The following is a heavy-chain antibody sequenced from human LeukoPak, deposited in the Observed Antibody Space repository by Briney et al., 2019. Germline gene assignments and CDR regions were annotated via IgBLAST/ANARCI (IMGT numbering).Heavy chain of an antibody. CDR2: IIPIFGTA. D-gene: IGHD4-23*01. CDR3: ARDYGGNSGWFDP. Sequence: AASVKVSCKASGGTFSSYAISWVRQAPGQGLEWMGGIIPIFGTANYAQKFQGRVTITADESTSTAYMELSSLRSEDTAVYYCARDYGGNSGWFDPWGQGTLVTVSS. V-gene: IGHV1-69*13. CDR1: GGTFSSYA. J-gene: IGHJ5*02.